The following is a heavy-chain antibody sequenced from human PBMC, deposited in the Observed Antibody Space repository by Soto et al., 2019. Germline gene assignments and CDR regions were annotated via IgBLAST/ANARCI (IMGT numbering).Heavy chain of an antibody. CDR2: VKSKTHGGTT. Sequence: EVQLVESGGGLVKPGGSLRLSCAGSGFIFSNAWMNWVRQAPGKGLEWVGRVKSKTHGGTTDYAAPVKGRFTISRDDSQNTVFLQMNSLKTEDTAVYYCATGGYYPDYWGQGTLVTVSS. J-gene: IGHJ4*02. CDR3: ATGGYYPDY. V-gene: IGHV3-15*01. CDR1: GFIFSNAW. D-gene: IGHD3-10*01.